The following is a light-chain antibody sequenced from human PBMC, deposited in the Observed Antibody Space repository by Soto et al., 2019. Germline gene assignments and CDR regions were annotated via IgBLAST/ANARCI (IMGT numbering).Light chain of an antibody. CDR1: QSISNY. CDR2: AAS. CDR3: QQSNPTLFT. J-gene: IGKJ3*01. Sequence: DIQMTQSPSSLSASVGDRVTITCRASQSISNYLNWYQQKPGKAPKLLIYAASSLQSGVPSRFSGSGSGTDFLLNISSLHPEDFATYCCQQSNPTLFTFGPGTNVDIK. V-gene: IGKV1-39*01.